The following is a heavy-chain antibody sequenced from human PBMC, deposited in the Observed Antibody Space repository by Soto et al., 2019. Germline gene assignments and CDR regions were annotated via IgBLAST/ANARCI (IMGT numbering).Heavy chain of an antibody. CDR2: IYYSGST. CDR3: ARVGANRNFDY. CDR1: CGSIISYY. Sequence: SETLSLTCTFSCGSIISYYWSWIRQPPGKGLEWIGYIYYSGSTNYNPPLKSRVTISVDTSKNQFSLKLSSVTAADTAVYYCARVGANRNFDYWGQGTLVTVSS. D-gene: IGHD1-26*01. V-gene: IGHV4-59*01. J-gene: IGHJ4*02.